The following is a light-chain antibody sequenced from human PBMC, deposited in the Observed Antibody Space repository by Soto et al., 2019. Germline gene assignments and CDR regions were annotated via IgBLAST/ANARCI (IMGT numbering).Light chain of an antibody. CDR2: DAP. CDR1: QSVNRY. Sequence: EIVLTQSPAPLPYSPGERATLSCRASQSVNRYLAWYQQKPGQAPRLLIYDAPNRATGIPARFSGSGSGTDFTLTINSLEPEDFAVYYCQQRMHWPPITFGQGTRLEIK. CDR3: QQRMHWPPIT. V-gene: IGKV3-11*01. J-gene: IGKJ5*01.